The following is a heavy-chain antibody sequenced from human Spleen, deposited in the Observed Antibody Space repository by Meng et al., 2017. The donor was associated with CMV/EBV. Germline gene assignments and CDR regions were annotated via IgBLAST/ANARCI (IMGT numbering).Heavy chain of an antibody. Sequence: SVKVSCKASGGTFSSYAISWVRQAPGQGLEWMGGIIPIFGTANYAQKFQGRVTITTDESTSTAYMELSSLRSEDTAVYYCAILPPRYNWNDVPTRAFDIWGQGTMVTVSS. CDR1: GGTFSSYA. D-gene: IGHD1-1*01. V-gene: IGHV1-69*05. CDR2: IIPIFGTA. J-gene: IGHJ3*02. CDR3: AILPPRYNWNDVPTRAFDI.